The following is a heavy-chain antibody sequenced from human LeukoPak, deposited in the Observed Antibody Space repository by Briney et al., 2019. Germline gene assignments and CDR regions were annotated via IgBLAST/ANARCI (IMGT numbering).Heavy chain of an antibody. V-gene: IGHV1-18*01. D-gene: IGHD3-9*01. J-gene: IGHJ4*02. CDR3: ARVEDYDMTGFDY. CDR1: GYTFTNYG. CDR2: ISTYNGNT. Sequence: ASVKVSCKASGYTFTNYGISWVRQAPGQGLEWMGWISTYNGNTNYAQKLQGRVTMTTDTSTSTAYMELRRLRSDDTAVYYCARVEDYDMTGFDYWGQGTLVTVSS.